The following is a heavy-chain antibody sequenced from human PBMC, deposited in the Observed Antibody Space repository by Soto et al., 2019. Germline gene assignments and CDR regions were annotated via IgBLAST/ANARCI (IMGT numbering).Heavy chain of an antibody. J-gene: IGHJ4*02. Sequence: QVQLVQSGAEVKTPGASVKVSCKASGYTFATYDINWVRQAPGQGLEWMGWMNPNSGNTGYAQKFQGRLTMTGDTALSIAHMELSSLRNEDTAVYYCARSNGSIFNWRDYWGQGTLVTVSA. D-gene: IGHD1-1*01. CDR3: ARSNGSIFNWRDY. CDR1: GYTFATYD. V-gene: IGHV1-8*01. CDR2: MNPNSGNT.